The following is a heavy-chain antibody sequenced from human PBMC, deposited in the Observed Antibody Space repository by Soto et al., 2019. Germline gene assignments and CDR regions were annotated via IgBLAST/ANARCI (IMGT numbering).Heavy chain of an antibody. J-gene: IGHJ4*02. CDR1: GGSFSDYY. Sequence: SETLSLTCAVYGGSFSDYYWSWIRQPPGKGLEWIGEINHSGSTNYNPSLKSRVTISVDTSKNQFSLSLSSVTAADTAVYYCARGRGYSSTPPPGDHWGQGILVTVSS. D-gene: IGHD6-13*01. V-gene: IGHV4-34*01. CDR2: INHSGST. CDR3: ARGRGYSSTPPPGDH.